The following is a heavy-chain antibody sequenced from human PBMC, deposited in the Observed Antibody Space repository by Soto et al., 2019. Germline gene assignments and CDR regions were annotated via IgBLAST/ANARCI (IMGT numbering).Heavy chain of an antibody. CDR1: GGSFSGYY. CDR2: INHSGST. V-gene: IGHV4-34*01. J-gene: IGHJ4*02. Sequence: SETLSLTCAVYGGSFSGYYWSWIRQPPGKGLEWIGEINHSGSTNYNPSLKSRVTISVDTSKNQFSLKLSSVTATDTAVYFCARFPGIYGVHTPYFDYWGQGILVTSPQ. CDR3: ARFPGIYGVHTPYFDY. D-gene: IGHD3-3*01.